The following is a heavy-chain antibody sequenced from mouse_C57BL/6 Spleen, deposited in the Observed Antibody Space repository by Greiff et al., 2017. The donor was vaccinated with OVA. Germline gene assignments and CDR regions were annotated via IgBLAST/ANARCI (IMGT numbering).Heavy chain of an antibody. Sequence: QVQLQQPGAELVKPGASVKVSCKASGYTFTSYWMHWVKQRPGQGLEWIGRIHPSDSDTNYNQKFKGKATLTVDKSSSTAYMQLSSLTSEDSSVYYCAESYSDYPSYALDYWGQGTSVTVSS. CDR3: AESYSDYPSYALDY. J-gene: IGHJ4*01. D-gene: IGHD2-4*01. CDR1: GYTFTSYW. V-gene: IGHV1-74*01. CDR2: IHPSDSDT.